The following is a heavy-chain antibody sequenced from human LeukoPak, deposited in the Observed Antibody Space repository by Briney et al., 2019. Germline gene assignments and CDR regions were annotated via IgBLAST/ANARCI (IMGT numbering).Heavy chain of an antibody. D-gene: IGHD3-10*01. V-gene: IGHV4-34*01. Sequence: SETLSLTCAVYGGSFSGYYWSWIRQPPGKGLEWIGEINHSGSTNYNPSLKSRVTISVDTSKNQFSLKLSSVTAADTAVYYCARGSLWFGELFRHYYYYYGMDVWAKGPRSPSP. J-gene: IGHJ6*02. CDR2: INHSGST. CDR3: ARGSLWFGELFRHYYYYYGMDV. CDR1: GGSFSGYY.